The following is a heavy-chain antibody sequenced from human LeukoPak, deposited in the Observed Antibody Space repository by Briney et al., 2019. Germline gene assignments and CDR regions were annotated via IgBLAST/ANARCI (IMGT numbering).Heavy chain of an antibody. CDR3: ARGLTIFGVVTPFDY. Sequence: GGSLRLSCAASGFTFSSYSMNWVRQAPGKGLEWVSSISSSSSYIYYADSVKGRFTISRDNAKSSLYLQMNSLRAEDTAVYYCARGLTIFGVVTPFDYWGQGTLVTVSS. V-gene: IGHV3-21*01. CDR1: GFTFSSYS. CDR2: ISSSSSYI. D-gene: IGHD3-3*01. J-gene: IGHJ4*02.